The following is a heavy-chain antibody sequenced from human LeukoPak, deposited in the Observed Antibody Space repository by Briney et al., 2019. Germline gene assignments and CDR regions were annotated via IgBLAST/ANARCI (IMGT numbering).Heavy chain of an antibody. Sequence: SETLSLTCTVSGGSISSYYWSWIRQHPGKGLEWIGYIYYSGSTYYNPSLKSRVTISVDTSKNQVSLKLSSVTAADTAVYYCARGYSSGWFHMDVWGQGTTVTVSS. D-gene: IGHD6-19*01. CDR1: GGSISSYY. V-gene: IGHV4-59*06. CDR3: ARGYSSGWFHMDV. J-gene: IGHJ6*02. CDR2: IYYSGST.